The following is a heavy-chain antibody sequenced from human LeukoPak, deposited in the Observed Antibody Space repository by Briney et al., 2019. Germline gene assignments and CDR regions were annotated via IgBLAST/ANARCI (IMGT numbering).Heavy chain of an antibody. D-gene: IGHD2-21*02. J-gene: IGHJ4*02. CDR1: GFTFSDYY. CDR3: AKMPASSCGGDCYRHSYFDY. CDR2: ISGSGGST. Sequence: GGSLRLSCAASGFTFSDYYMSWIRQAPGKGLEWVSAISGSGGSTYYADSVKGRFTISRDNSKNTLYLQMNSLRADDTAVYYCAKMPASSCGGDCYRHSYFDYWGQGTLVTVSS. V-gene: IGHV3-23*01.